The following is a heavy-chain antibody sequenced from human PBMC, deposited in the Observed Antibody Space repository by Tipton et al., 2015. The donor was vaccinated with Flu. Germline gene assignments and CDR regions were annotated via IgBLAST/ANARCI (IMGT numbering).Heavy chain of an antibody. V-gene: IGHV3-9*01. Sequence: LSLTCAASGFTFDDYAMHWVRQTPGRGLEWVSSISWNSVTIAYADSVKGRFTISRDNAKNSLYLQMNSLRAEDTALYYCAKAGTTASDSYGMDVWGQGTTVTVSS. D-gene: IGHD1-7*01. CDR1: GFTFDDYA. CDR3: AKAGTTASDSYGMDV. CDR2: ISWNSVTI. J-gene: IGHJ6*02.